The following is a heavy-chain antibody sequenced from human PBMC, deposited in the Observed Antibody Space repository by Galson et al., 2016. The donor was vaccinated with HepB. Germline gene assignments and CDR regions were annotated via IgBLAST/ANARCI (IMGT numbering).Heavy chain of an antibody. D-gene: IGHD1-26*01. V-gene: IGHV3-15*07. J-gene: IGHJ4*02. CDR3: VTGGGNYGFDF. CDR2: IRRQSDGGTS. Sequence: SLRLSCAASGINFNVAWMNWVRQVPGKGLEWVGRIRRQSDGGTSDYAAPVKGRIVIPRDDSQNMLFLQMNSLKTEDTAVYYCVTGGGNYGFDFWGQGALVTVSS. CDR1: GINFNVAW.